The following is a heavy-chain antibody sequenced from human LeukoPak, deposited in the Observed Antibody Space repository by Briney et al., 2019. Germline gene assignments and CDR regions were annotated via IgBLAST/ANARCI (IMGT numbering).Heavy chain of an antibody. V-gene: IGHV4-61*02. CDR1: GGSISSGSYY. D-gene: IGHD5-24*01. Sequence: NPSETLSLTCTVSGGSISSGSYYWSWIRQPAGKGLEWIGRIYTSGSTNYNPSLKSRVTISVDTSKNQFSLKLSSVTAADTAVYYCARGTVATIRDWGQGTLVTVSS. J-gene: IGHJ4*02. CDR2: IYTSGST. CDR3: ARGTVATIRD.